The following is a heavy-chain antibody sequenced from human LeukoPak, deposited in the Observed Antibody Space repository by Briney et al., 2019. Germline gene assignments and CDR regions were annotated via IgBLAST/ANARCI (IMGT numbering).Heavy chain of an antibody. CDR1: GFTVSSNY. Sequence: GGSLRLSCAASGFTVSSNYMSWVRQAPGKGLEWVSVIYSGGSTYYADSVKGRFTISRDNSKNTLYLQMNSLRAEDTAVYYCARAGNYGGYVYAFDIWGQGTMVTVSS. CDR2: IYSGGST. V-gene: IGHV3-53*01. J-gene: IGHJ3*02. D-gene: IGHD4-17*01. CDR3: ARAGNYGGYVYAFDI.